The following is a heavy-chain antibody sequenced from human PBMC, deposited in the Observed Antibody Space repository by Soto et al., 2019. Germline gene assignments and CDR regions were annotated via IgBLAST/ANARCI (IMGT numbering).Heavy chain of an antibody. Sequence: GGSLRLSCAVSGLTFSNYAMSWVRQAPGKGLQWVSTINGGGSSTYFADSVKGRFTISRDNSKNTVYLQMNSLRAEDTAVYYCAKEVGGTYYYFDYWGQGTLVTVSS. V-gene: IGHV3-23*01. CDR3: AKEVGGTYYYFDY. D-gene: IGHD1-26*01. J-gene: IGHJ4*02. CDR1: GLTFSNYA. CDR2: INGGGSST.